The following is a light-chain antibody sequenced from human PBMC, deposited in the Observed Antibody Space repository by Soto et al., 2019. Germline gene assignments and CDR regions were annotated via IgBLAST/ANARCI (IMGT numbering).Light chain of an antibody. J-gene: IGLJ2*01. CDR3: SSYSSRSTLV. Sequence: QSALTQPASVSGSPGQSITISCTGTSSDVGGYNYVSWYQQHPGKAPKLMIYDVSNRPSGVSNRFSGSNSGNTASLTISGLQAEDEADYYCSSYSSRSTLVFGGGTKVTVL. CDR1: SSDVGGYNY. CDR2: DVS. V-gene: IGLV2-14*01.